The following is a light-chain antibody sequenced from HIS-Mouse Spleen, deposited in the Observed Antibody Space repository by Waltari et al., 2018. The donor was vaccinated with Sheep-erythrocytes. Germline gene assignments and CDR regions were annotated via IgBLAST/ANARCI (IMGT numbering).Light chain of an antibody. J-gene: IGLJ2*01. CDR1: SSDVGGYNY. CDR3: QAWDSSTAV. Sequence: QSALTQPPSASGSPGQSVTISCTGTSSDVGGYNYVSWYQQHPGKAPNLMIYEVSKRPSGVPDRFSGSKSGNTASLTISGTQAMDEADYYCQAWDSSTAVFGGGTKLTVL. CDR2: EVS. V-gene: IGLV2-8*01.